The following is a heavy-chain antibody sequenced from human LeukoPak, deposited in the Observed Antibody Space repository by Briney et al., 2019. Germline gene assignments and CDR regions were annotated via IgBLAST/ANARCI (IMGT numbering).Heavy chain of an antibody. D-gene: IGHD6-13*01. V-gene: IGHV3-23*01. Sequence: GGSLRLSCAASGFTFSSYAMSWVRQAPGKGLEWVSAISGSGGSTYYADSVKGRFTISRDNSKNTLYLQMNSLRAEDTAVYYCAKGRPYSSSWYGEYFQHWGQGTLVTVSS. CDR2: ISGSGGST. CDR1: GFTFSSYA. J-gene: IGHJ1*01. CDR3: AKGRPYSSSWYGEYFQH.